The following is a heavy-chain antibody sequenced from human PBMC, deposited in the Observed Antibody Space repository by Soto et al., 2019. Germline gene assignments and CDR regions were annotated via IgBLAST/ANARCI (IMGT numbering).Heavy chain of an antibody. CDR3: AHIVYWELLFDY. J-gene: IGHJ4*02. D-gene: IGHD1-26*01. CDR1: GFSLSTSGVG. V-gene: IGHV2-5*01. Sequence: QITLKESGPTLVKPSQTLTLTCTFSGFSLSTSGVGVGWIRQPPGKALEWLALIYWNDDKRYSPSLKSRLTITKDNSKNQVVLTMTNMDPVDTATYYCAHIVYWELLFDYWGQGTLVTVSS. CDR2: IYWNDDK.